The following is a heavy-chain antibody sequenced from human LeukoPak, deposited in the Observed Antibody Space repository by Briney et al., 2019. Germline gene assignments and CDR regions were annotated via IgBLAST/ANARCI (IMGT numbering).Heavy chain of an antibody. CDR3: ARPLFPDSGYDQGFK. CDR2: ISSSGSTI. CDR1: GFSFDDYA. Sequence: GGSLRLSCAASGFSFDDYAMHWVRQAPGKGLEWVSYISSSGSTIYYADSVKGRFTISRDNAKNSLYLQMNSLRAEDTAVYYCARPLFPDSGYDQGFKWGQGTLVTVSS. J-gene: IGHJ4*02. D-gene: IGHD5-12*01. V-gene: IGHV3-48*03.